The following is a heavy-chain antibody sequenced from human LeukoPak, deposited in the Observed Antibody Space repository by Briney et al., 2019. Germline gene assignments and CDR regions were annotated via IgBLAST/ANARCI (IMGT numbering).Heavy chain of an antibody. Sequence: SETLSLTCTVSGGSISSYYWSWIRQPPGKGLEWIGYIYYSGSTNYNPSLKSRVTISVDTSKNQFSLKLSSVTAADTAVYYCATYYYGSGSFDYWGQGTLVTVSS. CDR2: IYYSGST. V-gene: IGHV4-59*08. D-gene: IGHD3-10*01. CDR1: GGSISSYY. CDR3: ATYYYGSGSFDY. J-gene: IGHJ4*02.